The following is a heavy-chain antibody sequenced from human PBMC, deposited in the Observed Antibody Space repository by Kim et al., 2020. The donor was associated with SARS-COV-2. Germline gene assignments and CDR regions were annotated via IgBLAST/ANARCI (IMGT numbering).Heavy chain of an antibody. CDR2: INHSGST. J-gene: IGHJ5*02. CDR3: ARARVGATFGTRYNWFDP. CDR1: GGSFSGYY. V-gene: IGHV4-34*01. Sequence: SETLSLTCAVYGGSFSGYYWSWIRQPPGKGLEWIGEINHSGSTNYNPSLKSRVTISVDTSKNQFSLKLSSVTAADTAVYYCARARVGATFGTRYNWFDPWGQGTLVTVSS. D-gene: IGHD1-26*01.